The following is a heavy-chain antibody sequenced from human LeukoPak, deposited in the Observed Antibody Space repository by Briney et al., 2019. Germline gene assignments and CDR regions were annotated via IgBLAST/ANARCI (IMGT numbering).Heavy chain of an antibody. D-gene: IGHD2-2*01. CDR1: GGSFSGCY. CDR2: INHSGST. J-gene: IGHJ4*02. Sequence: PSETLSLTCAVYGGSFSGCYWSWIRQPPGKGLEWIGEINHSGSTNYNPSLKSRVTISVDTSKNQFSLKLSSVTAADTAVYYCARQSRSSTRTLDYWGRGTLVTVSS. CDR3: ARQSRSSTRTLDY. V-gene: IGHV4-34*01.